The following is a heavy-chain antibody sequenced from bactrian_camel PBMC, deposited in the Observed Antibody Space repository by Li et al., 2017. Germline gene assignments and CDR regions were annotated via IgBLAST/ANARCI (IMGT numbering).Heavy chain of an antibody. CDR1: GCTDSGHC. J-gene: IGHJ6*01. CDR3: AAARRIGRWIGSGLVPAKHFDD. Sequence: HVQLVESGGRSVQAGRSLRLSCAASGCTDSGHCMGWFRQAPGKEREGVASFYTGGGPIFYDDSVKGRFTLSRELSLQMNNLKPDDTAMYYCAAARRIGRWIGSGLVPAKHFDDWGQGTQVTVS. CDR2: FYTGGGPI. D-gene: IGHD1*01. V-gene: IGHV3S1*01.